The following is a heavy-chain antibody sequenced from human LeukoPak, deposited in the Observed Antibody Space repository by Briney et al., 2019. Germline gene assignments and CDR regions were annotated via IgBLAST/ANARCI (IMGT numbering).Heavy chain of an antibody. Sequence: GGSLRLSCAASGFTFSTFAMSWVRQAPGKGLEWFSAIGDTGGKTYYADYAKGRFTISRDNSKNTLYLQMNSLRAEDTAVYYCAKSGYHGSSGYNWGQGTLVTVSS. V-gene: IGHV3-23*01. J-gene: IGHJ4*02. CDR2: IGDTGGKT. D-gene: IGHD3-22*01. CDR1: GFTFSTFA. CDR3: AKSGYHGSSGYN.